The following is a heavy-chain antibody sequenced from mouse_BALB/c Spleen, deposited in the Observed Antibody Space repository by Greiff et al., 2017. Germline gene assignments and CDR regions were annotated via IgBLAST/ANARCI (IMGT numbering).Heavy chain of an antibody. Sequence: EVQLVESGPELVKPGASVKISCKASGYTFTDYNMHWVKQSHGKSLEWIGYIYPYNGGTGYNQKFKSKATLTVDNSSSTAYMELRSLTSEDSAVYYCAYYRYDNFDYWGQGTTLTVSS. D-gene: IGHD2-14*01. CDR3: AYYRYDNFDY. J-gene: IGHJ2*01. CDR2: IYPYNGGT. CDR1: GYTFTDYN. V-gene: IGHV1S29*02.